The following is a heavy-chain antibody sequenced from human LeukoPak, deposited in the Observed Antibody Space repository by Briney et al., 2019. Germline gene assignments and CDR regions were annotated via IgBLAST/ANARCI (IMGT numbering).Heavy chain of an antibody. Sequence: ASVKVSCKASGGTFSSYTISWVRQAPGQGLEWMGRIIPILGIANYAQKFQGRVTITADKSTSTAYMELSSLRSEDTAVYYCATRIAVAGDRAFDTWGQGTMVTVSS. CDR1: GGTFSSYT. CDR3: ATRIAVAGDRAFDT. CDR2: IIPILGIA. J-gene: IGHJ3*02. V-gene: IGHV1-69*02. D-gene: IGHD6-19*01.